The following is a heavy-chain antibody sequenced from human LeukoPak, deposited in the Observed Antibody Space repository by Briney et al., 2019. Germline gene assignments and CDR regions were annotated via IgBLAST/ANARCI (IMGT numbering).Heavy chain of an antibody. CDR3: ARVNGYCGGGSCYRYFQH. V-gene: IGHV4-59*01. J-gene: IGHJ1*01. Sequence: SETLSLTCTVSGGSISSYYWSWIRQPPGKGLEWIGYIYYSGSTNYNPSLKSRVTISVDTSKNQFSLKLSSVTAADTAVYYCARVNGYCGGGSCYRYFQHWGQGTLVTVSS. D-gene: IGHD2-15*01. CDR1: GGSISSYY. CDR2: IYYSGST.